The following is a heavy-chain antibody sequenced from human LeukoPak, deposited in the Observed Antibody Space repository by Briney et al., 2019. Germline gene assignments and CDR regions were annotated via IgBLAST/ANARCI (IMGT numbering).Heavy chain of an antibody. Sequence: ASVKVSCKASGYTFTGYYMHWVRQAPGQGLEWMGWINPNSGDTKYAQKFQGRVTMTRDTSISTAYMELSRLRADDTAVYYCATQRGSYLWGTDFDYWGQGTLVTVSS. V-gene: IGHV1-2*02. CDR3: ATQRGSYLWGTDFDY. D-gene: IGHD3-16*01. CDR1: GYTFTGYY. CDR2: INPNSGDT. J-gene: IGHJ4*02.